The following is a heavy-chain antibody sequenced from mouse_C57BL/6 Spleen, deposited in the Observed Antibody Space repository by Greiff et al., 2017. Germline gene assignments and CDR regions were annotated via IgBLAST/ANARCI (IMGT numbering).Heavy chain of an antibody. CDR3: ARRGVVAYYYAMDY. V-gene: IGHV1-50*01. D-gene: IGHD1-1*01. CDR1: GYTFTSYW. J-gene: IGHJ4*01. CDR2: IDPSDSYT. Sequence: VQLQQPGAELVKPGASVKLSCKASGYTFTSYWMQWVKQRPGQGLEWIGEIDPSDSYTNYNQKFKGKATLTVDTSSSTAYMQLSSLTSEDSAVYYCARRGVVAYYYAMDYWGQGTSVTVSS.